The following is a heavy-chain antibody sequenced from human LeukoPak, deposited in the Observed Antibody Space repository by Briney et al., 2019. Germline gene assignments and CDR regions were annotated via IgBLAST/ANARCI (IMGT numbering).Heavy chain of an antibody. CDR2: ISGSGGST. CDR3: ARGDSSSYNPDY. D-gene: IGHD6-13*01. CDR1: GFTFSSYA. V-gene: IGHV3-23*01. J-gene: IGHJ4*02. Sequence: PSGGSLRLSCAASGFTFSSYAMSWVRQAPGKGLEWVSAISGSGGSTYYADSVKGRFTISRDNSKNTLYLQMNSLRAEDTALYHCARGDSSSYNPDYWGQGTLVTVSS.